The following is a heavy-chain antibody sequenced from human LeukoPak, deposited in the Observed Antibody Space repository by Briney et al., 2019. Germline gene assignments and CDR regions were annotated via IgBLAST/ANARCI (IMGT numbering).Heavy chain of an antibody. CDR3: AKDYPPPQRWLQYGELFDY. V-gene: IGHV3-23*01. CDR2: ITGSGGST. D-gene: IGHD5-24*01. Sequence: PGGSLRLSCAASGFTFSSYAMSWVRQAPGKGLEWVSAITGSGGSTYYADSVKGRFTISRDNSKSTLYLQMNSLRAEDTAVYYCAKDYPPPQRWLQYGELFDYWGQGTLVTVSS. J-gene: IGHJ4*02. CDR1: GFTFSSYA.